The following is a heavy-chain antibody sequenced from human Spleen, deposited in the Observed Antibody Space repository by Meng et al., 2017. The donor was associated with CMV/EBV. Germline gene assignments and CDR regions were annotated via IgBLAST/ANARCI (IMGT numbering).Heavy chain of an antibody. D-gene: IGHD3-22*01. CDR2: MNHSGET. Sequence: GSLRLSCDVYGSSFSNYYWNWVRQPPGKGLEWIGEMNHSGETSYNPSFQSRVTISKDTSNNRFSLKLTSVTAADTAIYYCSRGYDESKMGDHWGRGTWVTVSS. CDR1: GSSFSNYY. CDR3: SRGYDESKMGDH. V-gene: IGHV4-34*01. J-gene: IGHJ4*02.